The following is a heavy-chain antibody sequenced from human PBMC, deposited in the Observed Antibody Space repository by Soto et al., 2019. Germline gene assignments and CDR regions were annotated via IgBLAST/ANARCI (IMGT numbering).Heavy chain of an antibody. CDR2: IYPGDFDT. CDR3: ARSLGMATVDY. J-gene: IGHJ4*02. V-gene: IGHV5-51*01. Sequence: GESLKISCKGSGYSFTSYWIGWVRHMPGKGLEWLGIIYPGDFDTRYSPSFQGQVTISADKSISTAYLQWSSLKASDTAMYYCARSLGMATVDYWGQGTLVTVSS. D-gene: IGHD5-12*01. CDR1: GYSFTSYW.